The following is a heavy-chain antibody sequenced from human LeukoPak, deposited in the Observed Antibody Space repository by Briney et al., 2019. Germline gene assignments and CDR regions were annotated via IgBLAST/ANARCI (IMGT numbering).Heavy chain of an antibody. V-gene: IGHV1-3*01. J-gene: IGHJ4*02. CDR3: ARDRRVSRDYFDY. CDR2: INAGNGNT. D-gene: IGHD2/OR15-2a*01. CDR1: GYTFTSYA. Sequence: ASVKVSCKASGYTFTSYAMHWVRQAPGQRLEWMGWINAGNGNTKYSQKSQGRVTITRDTSASTAYMELSSLRSEDTAVYYCARDRRVSRDYFDYWGQGTLVTVSS.